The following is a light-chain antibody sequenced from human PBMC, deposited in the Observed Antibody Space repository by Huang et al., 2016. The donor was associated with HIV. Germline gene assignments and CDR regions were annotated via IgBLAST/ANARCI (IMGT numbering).Light chain of an antibody. V-gene: IGKV3-15*01. CDR3: QHYNNWPWWT. J-gene: IGKJ1*01. CDR2: NAS. Sequence: EVVMTQSPAILSVSPGERATLSCRASQSVTSNLAWYQQKPGQAHRLLIYNASTRATGIPARFSSSGSGTEFTLTIISLQSEDFAVYYCQHYNNWPWWTFGQGTKVEIK. CDR1: QSVTSN.